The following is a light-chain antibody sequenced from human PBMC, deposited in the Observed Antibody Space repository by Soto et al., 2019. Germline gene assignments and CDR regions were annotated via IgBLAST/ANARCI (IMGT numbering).Light chain of an antibody. CDR1: SSNIGAGSD. J-gene: IGLJ1*01. V-gene: IGLV1-40*01. CDR2: GNT. Sequence: QAVLTQPPSISRAPGQRVTISCTGSSSNIGAGSDVHWYHQLPGTAPKLLIYGNTNRPSGVPDRFSGSKSGTSASLAIAGLQTEDEGDYYCQTYDSSLSGLYVFGPGTKATVL. CDR3: QTYDSSLSGLYV.